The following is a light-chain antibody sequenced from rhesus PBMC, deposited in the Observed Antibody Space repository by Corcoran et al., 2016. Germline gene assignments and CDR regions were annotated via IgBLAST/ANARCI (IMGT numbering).Light chain of an antibody. Sequence: DIQMSQSPSSLSASVGDKVTITCRASQGISNALAWYQQKPGKAPRLLIYSASRLESGVPSRFSGSRSGTDFTLTISSLQHEDFATYYCPQGYSTPLTFGGGTKVELK. CDR1: QGISNA. CDR2: SAS. J-gene: IGKJ4*01. CDR3: PQGYSTPLT. V-gene: IGKV1-33*02.